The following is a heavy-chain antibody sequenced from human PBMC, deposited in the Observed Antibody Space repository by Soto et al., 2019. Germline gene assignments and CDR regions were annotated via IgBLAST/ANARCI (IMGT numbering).Heavy chain of an antibody. D-gene: IGHD3-9*01. CDR2: IDPSDSYT. J-gene: IGHJ4*02. Sequence: PGESLKISCKGSGYSFTSYWIGWVRQMPGKGLEWMGRIDPSDSYTNYSPSFQGHVTISADKSISTAYLQWSSLKASDTAMYYCARHDDILTTIDYWGQGTLVTVSS. CDR1: GYSFTSYW. V-gene: IGHV5-10-1*01. CDR3: ARHDDILTTIDY.